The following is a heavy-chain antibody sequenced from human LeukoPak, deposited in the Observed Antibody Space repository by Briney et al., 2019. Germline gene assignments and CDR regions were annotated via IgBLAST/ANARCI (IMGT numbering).Heavy chain of an antibody. Sequence: PSETLSLTCTVSGGSISSYYWSWIRQPPGKGLEWIGYIYYSGSTNYNPSLKSRVTISVDTSKNQFSLKLSSVTAADTAVYYCARGSGYYVRFDYWGQGTLVTVSS. CDR3: ARGSGYYVRFDY. J-gene: IGHJ4*02. CDR1: GGSISSYY. D-gene: IGHD3-22*01. CDR2: IYYSGST. V-gene: IGHV4-59*01.